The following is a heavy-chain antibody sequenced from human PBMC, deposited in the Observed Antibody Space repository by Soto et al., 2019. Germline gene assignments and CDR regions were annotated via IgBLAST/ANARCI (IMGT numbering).Heavy chain of an antibody. D-gene: IGHD3-3*01. CDR2: IIPILGIA. CDR3: ARVRFSDAFDS. J-gene: IGHJ3*02. Sequence: QVQLVQSGAEVKKPGSSVQVSCKASGGTLGSYTISWVRQAPGQGLEWMGRIIPILGIANYAQEFQGRVTITAVKATRTAYMQLSSLRSEDAAVYYCARVRFSDAFDSWGQGTMVTVSS. CDR1: GGTLGSYT. V-gene: IGHV1-69*02.